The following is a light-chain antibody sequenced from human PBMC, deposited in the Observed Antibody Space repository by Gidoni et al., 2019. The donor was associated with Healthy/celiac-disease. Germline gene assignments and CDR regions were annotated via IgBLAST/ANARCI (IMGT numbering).Light chain of an antibody. V-gene: IGKV3-20*01. J-gene: IGKJ1*01. CDR1: QSVSSSY. CDR3: QQYGSSPPWT. Sequence: EIVLTQSPGTLSLSPGERATLSCRASQSVSSSYLAWYQQKPGQAPMLRIYGASSRATGIPDRFSGSGSGTDFTLTISRLEPEDFAVYYCQQYGSSPPWTFGQGTKVEIK. CDR2: GAS.